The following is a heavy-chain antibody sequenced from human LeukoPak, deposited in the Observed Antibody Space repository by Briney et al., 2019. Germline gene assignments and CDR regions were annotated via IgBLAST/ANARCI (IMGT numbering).Heavy chain of an antibody. CDR2: INPNSGGT. Sequence: ASVKVSCKASGYTFTGYYMHWVRQAPGQGLEWMGWINPNSGGTDYAQKFQGRVTMTRDTSITTAYTELSRLRSDDTAVYYCARVWYISSPRREFWFDPWGQGTLVTVSS. CDR1: GYTFTGYY. V-gene: IGHV1-2*02. J-gene: IGHJ5*02. CDR3: ARVWYISSPRREFWFDP. D-gene: IGHD6-13*01.